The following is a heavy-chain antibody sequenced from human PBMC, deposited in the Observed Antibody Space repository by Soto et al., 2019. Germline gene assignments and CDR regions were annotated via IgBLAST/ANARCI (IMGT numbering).Heavy chain of an antibody. CDR1: GYAFTTYG. CDR2: ISAHNGNT. J-gene: IGHJ4*02. CDR3: ARGRYGDY. V-gene: IGHV1-18*01. D-gene: IGHD1-1*01. Sequence: QVHLVQSGAEVKKPGASVKVSCKGSGYAFTTYGITWVRQAPGQGLEWMGWISAHNGNTNYAQKLQGTVTVPRDTSTSTAYMELRSLRSDDTAVYYCARGRYGDYWGQGALVTVSS.